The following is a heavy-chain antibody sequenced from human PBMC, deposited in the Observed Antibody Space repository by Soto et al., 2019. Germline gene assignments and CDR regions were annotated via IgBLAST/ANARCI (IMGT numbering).Heavy chain of an antibody. D-gene: IGHD6-13*01. CDR3: ARAPSSRWDYYYGMDV. J-gene: IGHJ6*02. Sequence: QVQLQQWGAGLLKPSETLSLTCAVYGGSFSGYYWSWIRQPPGKGLEWIGEINHSGSTNYNPSLKSRFTISVYTSKNHFSLKLSSVTASDTAVYYCARAPSSRWDYYYGMDVWGQGTTVTVSS. CDR2: INHSGST. CDR1: GGSFSGYY. V-gene: IGHV4-34*01.